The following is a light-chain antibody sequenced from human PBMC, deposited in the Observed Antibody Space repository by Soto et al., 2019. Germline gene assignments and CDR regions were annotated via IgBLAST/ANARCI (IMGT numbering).Light chain of an antibody. CDR3: QQYNNWPPWT. J-gene: IGKJ1*01. CDR1: QSVSSN. CDR2: SAS. Sequence: EIVMTQSPATQSVSPGERATLSCRASQSVSSNLAWYQQKPGQAPRLLIYSASTRATGIPARFSGSGSGTEFTLTISSLQSEGFAVYYCQQYNNWPPWTFGQGTKVEIK. V-gene: IGKV3-15*01.